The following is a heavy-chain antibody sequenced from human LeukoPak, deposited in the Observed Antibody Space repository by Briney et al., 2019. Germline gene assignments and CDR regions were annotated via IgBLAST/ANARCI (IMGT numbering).Heavy chain of an antibody. V-gene: IGHV3-74*01. CDR3: TSQFSTAGGY. D-gene: IGHD4-11*01. J-gene: IGHJ4*02. CDR2: IHSVVNST. Sequence: GESVRLSCAASAFTLSNYWMHWVRQAAGKGLVWVSCIHSVVNSTSYADSVKGRFTISRHNAKNTLYPQMNSLSADDTAVYYRTSQFSTAGGYWGQGTLVAVSS. CDR1: AFTLSNYW.